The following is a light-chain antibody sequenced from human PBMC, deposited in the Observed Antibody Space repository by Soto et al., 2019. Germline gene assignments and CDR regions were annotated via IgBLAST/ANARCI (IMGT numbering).Light chain of an antibody. CDR2: KAS. CDR3: QQYKSYPWT. CDR1: QSIGSW. Sequence: DIHMTQSPSTLSASVRDRVTITCRASQSIGSWLAWYQQKPGKAPNLLIYKASSLESGVPSRFSGSGSGTEFTLTINSLQPDDFATYYGQQYKSYPWTFGQGTKVE. J-gene: IGKJ1*01. V-gene: IGKV1-5*03.